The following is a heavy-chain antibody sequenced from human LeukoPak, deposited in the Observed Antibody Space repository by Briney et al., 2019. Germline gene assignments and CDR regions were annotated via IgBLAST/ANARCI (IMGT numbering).Heavy chain of an antibody. D-gene: IGHD3-10*01. V-gene: IGHV3-53*01. CDR1: EFTVSSNY. CDR2: IYSGGSI. Sequence: GGSLRLSCAASEFTVSSNYMSWVRQAPGKGLEWVSVIYSGGSIYYADSVKGRFTISRDNSKNTLYLQMNSLRAEDTAVYYCARLWFGEEAGFDYWGQGTLVTVSP. J-gene: IGHJ4*02. CDR3: ARLWFGEEAGFDY.